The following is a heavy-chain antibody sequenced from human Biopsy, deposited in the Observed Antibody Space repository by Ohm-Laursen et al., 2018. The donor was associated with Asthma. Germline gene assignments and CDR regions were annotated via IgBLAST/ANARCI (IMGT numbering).Heavy chain of an antibody. CDR2: ISYGGKT. J-gene: IGHJ6*02. CDR1: GGSMTPTSHY. V-gene: IGHV4-39*01. Sequence: GTLSLTCAVSGGSMTPTSHYWDWIRQAPGKGLEWIGYISYGGKTSYNPSLKNRVTISRDTSKNQFSLRRTSVTAADTAVYFCARRITIFGVVQKDHGMDAWGQGTTVIASS. CDR3: ARRITIFGVVQKDHGMDA. D-gene: IGHD3-3*01.